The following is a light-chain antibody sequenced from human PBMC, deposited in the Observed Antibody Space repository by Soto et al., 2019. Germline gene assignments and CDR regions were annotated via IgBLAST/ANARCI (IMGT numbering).Light chain of an antibody. CDR3: QQYGSSPQT. V-gene: IGKV3-20*01. J-gene: IGKJ1*01. CDR2: GAS. Sequence: EIVLTQSPGTLSLSPGERATLSCRASQSVRSSYLAWYQQKPGQAPRLLIYGASSRATGIPDRFSGSGSGTDVTLTISRLEPEDFAVYYCQQYGSSPQTFGQGTKVEIK. CDR1: QSVRSSY.